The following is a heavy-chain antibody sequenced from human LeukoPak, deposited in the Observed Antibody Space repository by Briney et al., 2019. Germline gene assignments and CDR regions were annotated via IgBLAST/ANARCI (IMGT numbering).Heavy chain of an antibody. CDR3: AKATVTTEWAFDI. CDR1: GFTFSSYG. J-gene: IGHJ3*02. V-gene: IGHV3-30*02. CDR2: IRYDGSNK. D-gene: IGHD4-17*01. Sequence: GGSLRLSCAASGFTFSSYGMHWVRQAPGKGLEWVAFIRYDGSNKYYADSVKGRLTISRDNSKNTLYLQMNSLRAEDTAVYYCAKATVTTEWAFDIWGQGTMVTVSS.